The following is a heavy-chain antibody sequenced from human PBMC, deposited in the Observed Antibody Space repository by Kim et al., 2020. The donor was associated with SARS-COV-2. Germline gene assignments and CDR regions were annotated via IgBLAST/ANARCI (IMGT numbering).Heavy chain of an antibody. V-gene: IGHV3-33*01. Sequence: GGSLRLSCVGSGFTFSTESMHWVRQAPGKGLEWVARISPDGNNKWYTESVKGRFTISRDNSKNTLYVQMNSLRVEDTAVYYCARQRGGSSCHNWGQGTLVTVSP. D-gene: IGHD3-10*01. CDR3: ARQRGGSSCHN. CDR2: ISPDGNNK. J-gene: IGHJ4*02. CDR1: GFTFSTES.